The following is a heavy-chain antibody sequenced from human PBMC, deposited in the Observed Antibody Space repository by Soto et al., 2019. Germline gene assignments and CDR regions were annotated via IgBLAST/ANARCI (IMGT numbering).Heavy chain of an antibody. CDR2: IYYSGST. D-gene: IGHD2-2*02. CDR1: GGSISSYC. V-gene: IGHV4-59*01. J-gene: IGHJ6*03. Sequence: LEILSLTCTVSGGSISSYCWSWIRQPPGKGLEWIGYIYYSGSTNYNPSLKSRVTISVDTSKNQFSLKLSSVTAADTAVYYCAREVVPAAIGRYYYYYMDVWGKGTTDTVSS. CDR3: AREVVPAAIGRYYYYYMDV.